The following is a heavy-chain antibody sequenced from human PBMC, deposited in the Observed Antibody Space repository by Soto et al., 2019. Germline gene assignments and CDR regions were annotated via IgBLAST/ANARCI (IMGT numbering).Heavy chain of an antibody. D-gene: IGHD3-16*01. Sequence: QVQLVESGGGVVQPGRSLRLSCAASGFTFSTYGMHWVRQAPGKGLEWVAVISFDGNMKYYADSVKGRFTISRDSSKTTLFLQMDSLRAEDTAVYFCAKVSEGSMITFGGVIASWGQGTLVSVSS. V-gene: IGHV3-30*18. J-gene: IGHJ5*01. CDR1: GFTFSTYG. CDR2: ISFDGNMK. CDR3: AKVSEGSMITFGGVIAS.